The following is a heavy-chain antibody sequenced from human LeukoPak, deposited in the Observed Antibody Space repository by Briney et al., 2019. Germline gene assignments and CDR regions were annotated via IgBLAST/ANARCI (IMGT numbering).Heavy chain of an antibody. V-gene: IGHV3-30*04. CDR1: GFTFSSYA. J-gene: IGHJ4*02. CDR3: ARGARKGDDYGGFFDY. Sequence: GGSLRLSCAASGFTFSSYAMHWVRQAPGKGLEWVAVISYDGSYKDYADSVKGRFTVSRGNSKSTMYVQMNSLRAEDTAVYYCARGARKGDDYGGFFDYWGQGTLVTVSS. CDR2: ISYDGSYK. D-gene: IGHD4-23*01.